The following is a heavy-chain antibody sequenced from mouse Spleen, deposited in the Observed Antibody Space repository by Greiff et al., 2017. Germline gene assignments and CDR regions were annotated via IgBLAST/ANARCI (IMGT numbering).Heavy chain of an antibody. CDR2: ISSGSSTI. D-gene: IGHD2-10*01. CDR3: ATYYGNYYFDY. CDR1: GFTFSDYG. J-gene: IGHJ2*01. Sequence: EVHLVESGGGLVKPGGSLKLSCAASGFTFSDYGMHWVRQAPEKGLEWVAYISSGSSTIYYADTVKGRFTISRDNAKNTLFLQMTSLRSEDTAMYYCATYYGNYYFDYWGQGTTLTVSS. V-gene: IGHV5-17*01.